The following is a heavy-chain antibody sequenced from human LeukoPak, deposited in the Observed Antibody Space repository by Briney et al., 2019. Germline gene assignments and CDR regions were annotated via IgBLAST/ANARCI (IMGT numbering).Heavy chain of an antibody. CDR3: ARGEMATILDYYYYMDV. CDR2: ISSSSSYI. J-gene: IGHJ6*03. Sequence: PGGALRLSCAASGFTFSSYSMNWVRQAPGKGLEWVSSISSSSSYIYYADSVKGRFTISRDNAKNSLYLQMNSLRAEDTAEYYCARGEMATILDYYYYMDVWGKGTTVTVSS. D-gene: IGHD5-24*01. CDR1: GFTFSSYS. V-gene: IGHV3-21*01.